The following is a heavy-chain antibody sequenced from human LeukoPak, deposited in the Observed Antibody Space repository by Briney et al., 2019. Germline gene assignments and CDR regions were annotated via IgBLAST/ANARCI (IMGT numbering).Heavy chain of an antibody. Sequence: PGGSLRLSCAASGFTFDDYAMHWVRQAPGKGLEWVSGISWNSGNIGYADSVKGRFTISRDNAKNSLYLQMNSLRAEDTALYYCAKDMGYSSGWYRFDYWGQGTLVHVSS. V-gene: IGHV3-9*01. J-gene: IGHJ4*02. D-gene: IGHD6-19*01. CDR1: GFTFDDYA. CDR2: ISWNSGNI. CDR3: AKDMGYSSGWYRFDY.